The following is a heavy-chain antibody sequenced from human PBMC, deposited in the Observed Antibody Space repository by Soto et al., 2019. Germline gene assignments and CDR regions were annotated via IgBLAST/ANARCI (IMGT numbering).Heavy chain of an antibody. D-gene: IGHD1-26*01. CDR3: ARDLGGATTGFNYYYGMDV. Sequence: GGSLRLSCAASGFTFSSYAMHWVRQAPGKGLEWVAVISYDGSNKYYADSVKGRFTISRDNSKNTLYLQMNSLRAEDTAVYYCARDLGGATTGFNYYYGMDVWGQGTTVTVSS. V-gene: IGHV3-30-3*01. J-gene: IGHJ6*02. CDR1: GFTFSSYA. CDR2: ISYDGSNK.